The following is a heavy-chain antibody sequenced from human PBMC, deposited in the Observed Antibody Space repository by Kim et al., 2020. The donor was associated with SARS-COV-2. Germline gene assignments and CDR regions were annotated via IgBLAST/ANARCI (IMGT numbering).Heavy chain of an antibody. V-gene: IGHV1-3*01. J-gene: IGHJ3*02. CDR3: AREPGGITMIVDGFDAFDI. Sequence: GRVTITRDTSASTAYMELSSLRSEDTAVYYCAREPGGITMIVDGFDAFDIWGQGTMVTVSS. D-gene: IGHD3-22*01.